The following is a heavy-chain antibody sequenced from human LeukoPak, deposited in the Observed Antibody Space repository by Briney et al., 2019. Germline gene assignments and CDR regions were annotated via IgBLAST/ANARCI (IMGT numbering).Heavy chain of an antibody. CDR3: ARERADVLRFLEWLYDAFDI. J-gene: IGHJ3*02. V-gene: IGHV3-30-3*01. CDR2: ISYDGSNK. CDR1: GFTFSSYA. Sequence: PGGSLRLSCAAAGFTFSSYAMHWVRQAPGKGLEWVAFISYDGSNKYYADSVKGRFTISRDNSKNTLYLQMNSLRAEDTAVYYCARERADVLRFLEWLYDAFDIWGQGTMVTVSS. D-gene: IGHD3-3*01.